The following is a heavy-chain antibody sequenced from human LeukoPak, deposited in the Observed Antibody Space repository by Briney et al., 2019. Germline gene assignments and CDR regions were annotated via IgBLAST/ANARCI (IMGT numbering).Heavy chain of an antibody. D-gene: IGHD3-3*01. J-gene: IGHJ4*02. CDR2: ISSSSSYI. CDR1: GFTFSSYS. Sequence: PGGSLRLSCAASGFTFSSYSMNWVRQAPGKGLEWVSSISSSSSYIYYADSVKGRFTISRDNAKNSLYLQMNSLRAEDTAVYYCAREGPGYDFWSGYPTSDVYYFDYWGQGTLVTVSS. CDR3: AREGPGYDFWSGYPTSDVYYFDY. V-gene: IGHV3-21*01.